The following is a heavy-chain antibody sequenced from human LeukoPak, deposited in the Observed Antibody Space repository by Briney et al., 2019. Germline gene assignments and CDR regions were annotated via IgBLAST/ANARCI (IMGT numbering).Heavy chain of an antibody. V-gene: IGHV1-8*01. CDR3: AGGAGKDFWSGYYSGVGGMDV. CDR1: GYTFTSYD. Sequence: ASVKVSCKASGYTFTSYDINWVRQATGQGLEWMGWMNPNSGNTGYAQKFQGRVTMTRNTSISTAYMELSSLRSEDTAVYYCAGGAGKDFWSGYYSGVGGMDVWGQGTTVTVSS. D-gene: IGHD3-3*01. J-gene: IGHJ6*02. CDR2: MNPNSGNT.